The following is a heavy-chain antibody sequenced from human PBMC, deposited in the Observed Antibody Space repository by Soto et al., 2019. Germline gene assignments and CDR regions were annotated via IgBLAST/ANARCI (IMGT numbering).Heavy chain of an antibody. CDR3: ARGVPNCSSSSCYFDF. J-gene: IGHJ4*02. V-gene: IGHV3-74*01. Sequence: PGGSLRLSCAASGFSFSSHLMNWVGQAPGKGLVWVSRISGDGRTTSHADSVKGRFTISRDNAKNTLYLQVNSLRVEDTAVYYCARGVPNCSSSSCYFDFWGQGILVTVSS. CDR1: GFSFSSHL. CDR2: ISGDGRTT. D-gene: IGHD2-2*01.